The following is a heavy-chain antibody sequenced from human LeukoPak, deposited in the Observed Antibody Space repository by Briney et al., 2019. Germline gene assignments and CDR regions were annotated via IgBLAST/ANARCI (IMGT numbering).Heavy chain of an antibody. CDR1: GGSISSSSYY. D-gene: IGHD4-17*01. CDR2: IYYSRST. CDR3: ARAPTVTFFDY. Sequence: SETLSLTCTVSGGSISSSSYYWGWIRQPPGKGLEWIGSIYYSRSTYYNPSLKSRVTISVDTSKNQFSLKLSSVTAADTAVYYCARAPTVTFFDYWGQGTLVTVSS. V-gene: IGHV4-39*01. J-gene: IGHJ4*02.